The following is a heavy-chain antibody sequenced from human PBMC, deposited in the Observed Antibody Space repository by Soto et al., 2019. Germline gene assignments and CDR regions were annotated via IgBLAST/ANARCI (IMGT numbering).Heavy chain of an antibody. J-gene: IGHJ4*02. CDR3: VKGTLGDCSSGSCHWASFDY. CDR2: ICANGGYK. D-gene: IGHD2-15*01. V-gene: IGHV3-33*06. Sequence: SLRLYCAASGFTFSSYAMHWVRQAPGKGLEWVGAICANGGYKYHADSVKGRFTISRDNSKKTLYLQMNTLRVEDTAVYYCVKGTLGDCSSGSCHWASFDYWGQGTLVTVSS. CDR1: GFTFSSYA.